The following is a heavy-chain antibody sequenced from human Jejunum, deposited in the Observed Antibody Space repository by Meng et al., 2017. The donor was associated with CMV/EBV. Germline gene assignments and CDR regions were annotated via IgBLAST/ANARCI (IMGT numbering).Heavy chain of an antibody. CDR3: VLGVDGYNF. J-gene: IGHJ4*02. D-gene: IGHD1-1*01. CDR1: GLRFDNFA. CDR2: ISWNSNAL. Sequence: SCKFPGLRFDNFAMHWVRQRPGKGLEWVSSISWNSNALDYANSVRGRFTISRDNAKNSLFLEMGSLRSEDTAHYFCVLGVDGYNFWGQGTWVTVSS. V-gene: IGHV3-9*01.